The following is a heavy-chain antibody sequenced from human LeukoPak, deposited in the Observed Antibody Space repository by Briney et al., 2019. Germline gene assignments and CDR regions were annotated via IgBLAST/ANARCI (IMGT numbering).Heavy chain of an antibody. CDR1: GFTFSGSA. Sequence: PGGSLRLSCAASGFTFSGSAMRWVRQAPGKGLEWVSTISGSTHTTYYADSVKGRFTISRDNSKNTLYLQMNSLRAEDTAVYYCAKDREGGYDYVWGSYSFDYWGQGTLVTVSS. CDR3: AKDREGGYDYVWGSYSFDY. V-gene: IGHV3-23*01. D-gene: IGHD3-16*01. CDR2: ISGSTHTT. J-gene: IGHJ4*02.